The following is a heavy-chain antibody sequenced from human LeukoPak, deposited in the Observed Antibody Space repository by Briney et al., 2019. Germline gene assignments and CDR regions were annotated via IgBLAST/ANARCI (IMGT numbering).Heavy chain of an antibody. CDR3: ASRDQSCSGSKCYPIDY. J-gene: IGHJ4*02. V-gene: IGHV3-74*01. CDR2: INSDGSST. CDR1: GFTFSRYW. D-gene: IGHD2-15*01. Sequence: QAGGSLRLYCTASGFTFSRYWLHWVRQAPGKGLVWVSRINSDGSSTSYADSVKGRFTISRDNAKNTLYLQMNTLSADDTAVYYCASRDQSCSGSKCYPIDYWGQGTLVTVSS.